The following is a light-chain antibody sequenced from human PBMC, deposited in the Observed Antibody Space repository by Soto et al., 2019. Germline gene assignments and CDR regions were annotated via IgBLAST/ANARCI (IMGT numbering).Light chain of an antibody. Sequence: EVVLTQSPGTLSLSPGERATLSCRVSQSVSSTYLTWYQQKPGQAPRLLIYGASSRATGIPDRFSGSGSGTDFTLTISRLEPEDFAVYYCEHYGSSLSITFGQGTRLEIK. CDR3: EHYGSSLSIT. J-gene: IGKJ5*01. CDR1: QSVSSTY. CDR2: GAS. V-gene: IGKV3-20*01.